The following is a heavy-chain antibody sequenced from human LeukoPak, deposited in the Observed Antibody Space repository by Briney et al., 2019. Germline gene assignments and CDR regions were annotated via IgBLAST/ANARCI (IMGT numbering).Heavy chain of an antibody. J-gene: IGHJ6*02. CDR1: GFTFSGSA. CDR3: TGPSGSYSPDYYYYGMDV. Sequence: GGSLRLSCAASGFTFSGSAMHWARQASGKGLEWVGRIRSKANSYATAYAASVKGRFTISRDDSKNTAYLQMNSLKTEDTAVYYCTGPSGSYSPDYYYYGMDVWGQGTTVTVSS. V-gene: IGHV3-73*01. CDR2: IRSKANSYAT. D-gene: IGHD3-10*01.